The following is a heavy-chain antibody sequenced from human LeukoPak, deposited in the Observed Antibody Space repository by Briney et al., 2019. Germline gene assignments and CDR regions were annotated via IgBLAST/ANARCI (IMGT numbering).Heavy chain of an antibody. J-gene: IGHJ6*02. CDR2: IWYDGSNK. CDR3: ARDHYFGSGSHGGHYYGLDV. D-gene: IGHD3-10*01. CDR1: EFTFSTYW. Sequence: GGSLRLSCVGSEFTFSTYWMSWVRQAPGKGLEWVAVIWYDGSNKYYADSVKGRFTISRDDSKNTLYLQMNSLRAEDTAVYYCARDHYFGSGSHGGHYYGLDVWGQGTTVTVSS. V-gene: IGHV3-33*08.